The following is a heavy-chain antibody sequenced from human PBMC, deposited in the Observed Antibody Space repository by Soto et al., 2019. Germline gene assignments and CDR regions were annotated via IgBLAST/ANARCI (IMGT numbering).Heavy chain of an antibody. V-gene: IGHV1-2*04. D-gene: IGHD2-2*01. Sequence: ASVKVSCKASGYTFTGYYMHCVRQAPGQGLEWMGWINPNSGGTNYAQKFQGWVTMTRDTSISTAYMELSRLRSDDTAVYYCATGGAPASTTTQLYYFDYWGQGTLVTVSS. CDR2: INPNSGGT. CDR3: ATGGAPASTTTQLYYFDY. CDR1: GYTFTGYY. J-gene: IGHJ4*02.